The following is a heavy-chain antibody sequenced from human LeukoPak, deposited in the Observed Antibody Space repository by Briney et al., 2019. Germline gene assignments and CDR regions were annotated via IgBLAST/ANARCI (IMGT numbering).Heavy chain of an antibody. V-gene: IGHV3-7*01. J-gene: IGHJ4*02. CDR2: IKEDGSEK. CDR1: GFTFSSYA. Sequence: GGSLRLSCAASGFTFSSYAMSWVRQAPGKGLEWVANIKEDGSEKYYVDSVKGRFTISRDNAKNSLYLQMSSLRDEDTAVYYCARGRRDTQYQVFDHWGQGTLVTVSS. D-gene: IGHD2-2*01. CDR3: ARGRRDTQYQVFDH.